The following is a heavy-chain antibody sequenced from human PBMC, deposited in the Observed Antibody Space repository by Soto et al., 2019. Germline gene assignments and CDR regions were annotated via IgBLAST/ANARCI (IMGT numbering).Heavy chain of an antibody. CDR1: GFTFSSYA. D-gene: IGHD3-10*01. CDR3: ARLSAVRGVRSPVDY. J-gene: IGHJ4*02. CDR2: ISGSGGST. V-gene: IGHV3-23*01. Sequence: GGSLRLSCAASGFTFSSYAMSWVRQAPGKGLEWISAISGSGGSTYYADSVKGRFTISRANSKNTLYLQMNSLRAEDTAVYYCARLSAVRGVRSPVDYWGQGTLVTVSS.